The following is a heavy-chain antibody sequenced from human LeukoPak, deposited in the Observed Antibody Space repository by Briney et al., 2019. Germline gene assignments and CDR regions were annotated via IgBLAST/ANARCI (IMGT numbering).Heavy chain of an antibody. D-gene: IGHD4-23*01. V-gene: IGHV3-11*01. CDR1: GFTFSDYY. CDR3: AREGATVVTPRPFDY. J-gene: IGHJ4*02. Sequence: PGGSLRLSCAASGFTFSDYYMSWIRQAPGKGLEWVSYISSSGSTIYYADSVKGRFTISRDNAKNSLYLQMNSLRVEDTAVYYCAREGATVVTPRPFDYWGQGTLVTVSS. CDR2: ISSSGSTI.